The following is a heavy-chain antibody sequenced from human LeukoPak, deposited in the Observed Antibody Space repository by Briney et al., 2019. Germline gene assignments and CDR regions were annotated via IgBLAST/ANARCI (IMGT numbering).Heavy chain of an antibody. CDR2: ISPSGGRT. D-gene: IGHD5/OR15-5a*01. J-gene: IGHJ4*02. V-gene: IGHV3-23*01. CDR1: GFAFSTDA. Sequence: PGGSLRLFCVASGFAFSTDAMHWVRQAPGKGLECVSCISPSGGRTYYAGSGKGRFTISRDNSKNTLYLQMNSVRADDTAVYFCAKASTVLRPIDYWGQGSLVTVSS. CDR3: AKASTVLRPIDY.